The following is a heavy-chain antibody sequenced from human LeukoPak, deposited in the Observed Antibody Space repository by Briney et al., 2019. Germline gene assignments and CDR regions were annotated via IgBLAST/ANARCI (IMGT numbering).Heavy chain of an antibody. CDR1: GGSISSSSYY. V-gene: IGHV4-39*07. D-gene: IGHD1-26*01. CDR3: ARARGKWEPHYYFDY. Sequence: TSETLSLTCTVSGGSISSSSYYWGWIRQPPGKGLEWIGSIYYSGSTYYNPSLKSRVTISVDTSKNQFSLKLSSVTAADTAVYYCARARGKWEPHYYFDYWGQGTLVTVSS. CDR2: IYYSGST. J-gene: IGHJ4*02.